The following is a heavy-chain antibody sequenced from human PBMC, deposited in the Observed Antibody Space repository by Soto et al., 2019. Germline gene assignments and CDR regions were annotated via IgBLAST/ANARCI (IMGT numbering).Heavy chain of an antibody. Sequence: QVQLVQSGAEVKKPGSSVKVSCKASGGTFSSYAISWVRQAPGQGLEWMGGIIPIFGTANYAKKFQGRVTITADESTSKAYMELSSLRSEDTAVSYCALETGYSSGWTTRYFDLWGRGTLVTVSS. CDR1: GGTFSSYA. CDR2: IIPIFGTA. CDR3: ALETGYSSGWTTRYFDL. J-gene: IGHJ2*01. V-gene: IGHV1-69*01. D-gene: IGHD6-19*01.